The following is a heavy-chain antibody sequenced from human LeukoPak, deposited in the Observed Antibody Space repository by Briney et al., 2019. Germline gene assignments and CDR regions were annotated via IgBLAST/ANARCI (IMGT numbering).Heavy chain of an antibody. V-gene: IGHV3-30*18. J-gene: IGHJ4*02. Sequence: GGSLRLSCADSGFTFSSYGMHWVRQAPGKGLEWVAVISYDGSNKYYADSVKGRFTISRDNSKNTLYLQMNSLRAEDTAVYYCAKDGDYWGQGTLVTVSS. CDR1: GFTFSSYG. CDR2: ISYDGSNK. CDR3: AKDGDY.